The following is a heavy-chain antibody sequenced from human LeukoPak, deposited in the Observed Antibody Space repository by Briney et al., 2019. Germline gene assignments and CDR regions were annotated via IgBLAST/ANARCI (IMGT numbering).Heavy chain of an antibody. Sequence: GGSLRLSCAASGFTFSDYYMSWIRQAPGKGLEWISYISGSGSTIYYADSVKGRFTISRDNAKNFLYLQMNSLRAEDTAVYYCARTYYDILTGYNPYFDYWGQGILVTVSS. V-gene: IGHV3-11*04. J-gene: IGHJ4*02. CDR2: ISGSGSTI. CDR3: ARTYYDILTGYNPYFDY. CDR1: GFTFSDYY. D-gene: IGHD3-9*01.